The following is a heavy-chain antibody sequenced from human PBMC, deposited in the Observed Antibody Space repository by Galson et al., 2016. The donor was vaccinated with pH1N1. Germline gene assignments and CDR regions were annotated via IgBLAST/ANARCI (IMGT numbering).Heavy chain of an antibody. J-gene: IGHJ4*02. CDR2: INPNNGDT. CDR1: GYTFTDFY. Sequence: SVKVSCKASGYTFTDFYIHWVRQTPRQGLEWMGWINPNNGDTNYAQNFQGRVTKTRDTSISTAYMEMSSLGSDDTALYYWVTRRPTTTHGVIDYWGQGTLVTVSS. CDR3: VTRRPTTTHGVIDY. D-gene: IGHD2-8*01. V-gene: IGHV1-2*02.